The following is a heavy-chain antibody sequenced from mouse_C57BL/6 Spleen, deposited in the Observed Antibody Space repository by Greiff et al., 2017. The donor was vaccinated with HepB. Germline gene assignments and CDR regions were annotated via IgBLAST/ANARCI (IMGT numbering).Heavy chain of an antibody. Sequence: VQLQQSGPELVKPGASVKIPCKASGYTFTDYNMDWVKQSHGKSLEWIGDINPNNGGTIYNQKFKGKATLTVDKSSSTAYMELRSLTSEDTAVYYCARDYYGSSPYCDVWGTGTTVTVSS. D-gene: IGHD1-1*01. J-gene: IGHJ1*03. CDR1: GYTFTDYN. V-gene: IGHV1-18*01. CDR3: ARDYYGSSPYCDV. CDR2: INPNNGGT.